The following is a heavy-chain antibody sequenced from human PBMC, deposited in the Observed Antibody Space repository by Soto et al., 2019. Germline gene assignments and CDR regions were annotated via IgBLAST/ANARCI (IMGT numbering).Heavy chain of an antibody. D-gene: IGHD2-8*01. CDR2: IYYSGST. V-gene: IGHV4-59*01. J-gene: IGHJ5*02. CDR1: GGSISSYY. CDR3: TRDQDCTNGVCYNNWFDP. Sequence: SETLSLTCTVSGGSISSYYWSWIRQPPGKGLEWIGYIYYSGSTNYNPSLKSRVTISVDTSKNQFSLKLSSVTAADTAVYYCTRDQDCTNGVCYNNWFDPWGQGTLVTVSS.